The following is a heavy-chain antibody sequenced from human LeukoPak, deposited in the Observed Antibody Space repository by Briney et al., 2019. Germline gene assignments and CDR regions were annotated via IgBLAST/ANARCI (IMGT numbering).Heavy chain of an antibody. D-gene: IGHD3-10*01. CDR1: GYSFNNYW. CDR3: ARVRYYQGNY. J-gene: IGHJ4*02. V-gene: IGHV5-51*01. Sequence: GESLKISCKGSGYSFNNYWIGWVRQMPGKGLEWMGVIYPGDSKTEYRPSFQGQITMSVDKSISTAYLQWSSLHASDTATYYCARVRYYQGNYWGQGTLVTVSS. CDR2: IYPGDSKT.